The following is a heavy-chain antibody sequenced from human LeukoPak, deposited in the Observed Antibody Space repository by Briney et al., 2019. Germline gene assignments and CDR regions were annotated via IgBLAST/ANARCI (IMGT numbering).Heavy chain of an antibody. D-gene: IGHD2-21*02. V-gene: IGHV1-69*05. CDR3: ARVRRRSDLGGPEYYFGY. J-gene: IGHJ4*02. Sequence: GASVKVSCKASGGTFSSYAISWVRQAPGQGLEWMGGIIPIFGTANYAQKFQGRVTITTDESTSTAYMELSSLRSEDTAVYYCARVRRRSDLGGPEYYFGYWGQGTLVTVSS. CDR2: IIPIFGTA. CDR1: GGTFSSYA.